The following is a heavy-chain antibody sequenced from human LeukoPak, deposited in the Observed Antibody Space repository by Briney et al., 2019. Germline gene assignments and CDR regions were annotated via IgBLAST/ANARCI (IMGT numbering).Heavy chain of an antibody. CDR3: ARGGIAARPPDY. J-gene: IGHJ4*02. V-gene: IGHV4-34*01. CDR2: INHSGST. D-gene: IGHD6-6*01. Sequence: SETLSLTCAVYGGSFSGYYWSWIRQPPGKGLEWIGEINHSGSTNYNPSLKSRVTISVDTSKSQFSLKLSSVTAADTAVYYCARGGIAARPPDYWGQGTLVTVSS. CDR1: GGSFSGYY.